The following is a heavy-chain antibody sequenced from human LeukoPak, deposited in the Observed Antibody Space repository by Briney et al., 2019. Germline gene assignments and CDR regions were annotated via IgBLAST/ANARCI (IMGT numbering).Heavy chain of an antibody. D-gene: IGHD3-10*01. CDR1: GFTFSSYG. V-gene: IGHV3-33*08. J-gene: IGHJ4*02. CDR2: IWYDGSNK. CDR3: ARVVGITMVRGVTFRDY. Sequence: PGGSLRLSCAASGFTFSSYGMHWVRQAPGKGLEWVAVIWYDGSNKYYADSVKGRFTISRDSSKNTLYLQMNSLRAEDMAVYYCARVVGITMVRGVTFRDYWGQGTLVTVSS.